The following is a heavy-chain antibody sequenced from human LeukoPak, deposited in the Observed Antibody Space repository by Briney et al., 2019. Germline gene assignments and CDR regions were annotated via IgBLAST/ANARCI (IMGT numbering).Heavy chain of an antibody. CDR3: ARGEGNYYYYYMDV. V-gene: IGHV4-59*01. Sequence: PSETLSLTCTVSGGSISSYYWSWIRQPPGKGLEWIGYIYYSGSTNYNPSLKSRVTISVDTSKNQFSLKLSSVTAADTAVYYCARGEGNYYYYYMDVWGKGTTVTVSS. CDR2: IYYSGST. CDR1: GGSISSYY. J-gene: IGHJ6*03.